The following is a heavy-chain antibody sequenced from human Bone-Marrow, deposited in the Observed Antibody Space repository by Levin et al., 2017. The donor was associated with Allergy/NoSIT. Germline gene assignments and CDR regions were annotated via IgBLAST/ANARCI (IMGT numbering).Heavy chain of an antibody. D-gene: IGHD2-2*01. Sequence: LSLTCAASGFPFSSYAMSWVRQAPGKGLEWVSAISGSGGSTYYADSVKGRFTISRDNSKNTLYLQMNSLRAEDTAVYYCAKDIGEYQLLRNFDYWGQGTLVTVSS. CDR1: GFPFSSYA. J-gene: IGHJ4*02. V-gene: IGHV3-23*01. CDR2: ISGSGGST. CDR3: AKDIGEYQLLRNFDY.